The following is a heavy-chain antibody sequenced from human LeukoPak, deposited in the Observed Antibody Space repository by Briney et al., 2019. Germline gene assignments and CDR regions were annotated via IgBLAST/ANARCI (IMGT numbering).Heavy chain of an antibody. CDR1: GFTFSSYA. J-gene: IGHJ4*02. D-gene: IGHD3/OR15-3a*01. V-gene: IGHV3-64*01. CDR3: ARWTLHYFDY. Sequence: PGGSLRLSCAASGFTFSSYAMHWVRQAPGKGLEYVSAISSNGGSTYYANSVKGRFTISRDNSKNTLYLQMGSLRAEDMAVYYCARWTLHYFDYWGQGTLVTVSS. CDR2: ISSNGGST.